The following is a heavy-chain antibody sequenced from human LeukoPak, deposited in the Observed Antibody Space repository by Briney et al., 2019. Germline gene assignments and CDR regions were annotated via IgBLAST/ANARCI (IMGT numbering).Heavy chain of an antibody. Sequence: PGGSLSLSCAASGLTFSNYYMSWIRQAQGKGLEWVSYISSSSSYTNYADSVKGRFTISRDNAKHSLYLQMNSLRAEDTAVYYCARIVGARDWFDPWGQGTLVTVSS. J-gene: IGHJ5*02. D-gene: IGHD3-22*01. CDR3: ARIVGARDWFDP. CDR2: ISSSSSYT. V-gene: IGHV3-11*06. CDR1: GLTFSNYY.